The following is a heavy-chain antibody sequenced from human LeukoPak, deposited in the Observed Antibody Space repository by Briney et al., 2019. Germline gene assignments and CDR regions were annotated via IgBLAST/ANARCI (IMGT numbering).Heavy chain of an antibody. D-gene: IGHD5-12*01. CDR2: ISAYNGNT. V-gene: IGHV1-18*04. Sequence: ASVKVSCKASGYTFTSYGISWVRQAPGQGLEWMGWISAYNGNTNYAQKLQGRVTMTTDTSTSTAYMELRSLRSDDTAVYYCARDVLSASGLRLNWFDPWGQGTLVTVPS. CDR3: ARDVLSASGLRLNWFDP. CDR1: GYTFTSYG. J-gene: IGHJ5*02.